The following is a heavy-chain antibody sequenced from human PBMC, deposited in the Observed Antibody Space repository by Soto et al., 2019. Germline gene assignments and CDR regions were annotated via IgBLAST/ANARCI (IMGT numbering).Heavy chain of an antibody. CDR1: GFTFSSYG. V-gene: IGHV3-33*01. D-gene: IGHD3-10*01. CDR3: AREIQSDGSGSYRMENWFDP. J-gene: IGHJ5*02. Sequence: GGSLRLSCAASGFTFSSYGMHWVRQAPGKGLEWVAVIWYDGSNKYYADSVKGRFTISRDNSKNTLYLQMNSLRAEDTAVYYWAREIQSDGSGSYRMENWFDPWGQGTLVTVSS. CDR2: IWYDGSNK.